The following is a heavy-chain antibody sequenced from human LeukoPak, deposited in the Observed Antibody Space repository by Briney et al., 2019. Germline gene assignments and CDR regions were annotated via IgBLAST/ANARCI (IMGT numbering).Heavy chain of an antibody. J-gene: IGHJ6*03. D-gene: IGHD6-13*01. CDR3: ASSNIAAAGTYYYYYMDV. Sequence: PSQTLSLTCTVSGGSISSGSYYWGWLRHPAGKGLEWIGRIYTSGSTNYNPSLKSRVTISLDTSKNQFSLKLSSVTAADTAVYYCASSNIAAAGTYYYYYMDVWGKGTTVTVSS. CDR1: GGSISSGSYY. V-gene: IGHV4-61*02. CDR2: IYTSGST.